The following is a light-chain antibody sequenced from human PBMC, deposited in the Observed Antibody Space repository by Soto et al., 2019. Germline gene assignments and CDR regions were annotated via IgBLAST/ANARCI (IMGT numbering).Light chain of an antibody. CDR1: SSDIGAYDY. CDR2: EVN. J-gene: IGLJ1*01. Sequence: QSALTQPASLSGSPGQSITISCTGTSSDIGAYDYVSWFQQHPGKAPKLMISEVNNRPSGVSNRFSGSKSGNTAYLTISGLQVEDEAEYYCNSYTSSSTYVFGTGTKLTVL. CDR3: NSYTSSSTYV. V-gene: IGLV2-14*01.